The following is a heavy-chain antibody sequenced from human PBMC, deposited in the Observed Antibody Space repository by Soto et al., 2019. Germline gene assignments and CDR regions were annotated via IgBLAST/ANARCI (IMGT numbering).Heavy chain of an antibody. D-gene: IGHD2-15*01. V-gene: IGHV1-69*12. J-gene: IGHJ4*02. CDR1: GGTFSSDS. Sequence: QVQLVQSGAEVKKPGSSVKVSCKASGGTFSSDSFSWVRQAPGQGLEWMGGIIPMFDTPIYAQKFQDRVTXTAAESTSTAYMQLSSLRSGDTAVYYCARSGGLDRDFNYWGQGSLVTVSS. CDR3: ARSGGLDRDFNY. CDR2: IIPMFDTP.